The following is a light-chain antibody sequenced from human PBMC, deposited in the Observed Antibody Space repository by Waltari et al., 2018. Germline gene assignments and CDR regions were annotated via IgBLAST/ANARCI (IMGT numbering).Light chain of an antibody. V-gene: IGLV4-69*01. CDR3: QTGGHGTCV. CDR2: VTSDGSH. J-gene: IGLJ3*02. Sequence: QLVLTQSPSASASLGASVKLTCTLSSGHSNNVIAWLQQQPEKGPRYLMKVTSDGSHSKGDEIPDRFSGSSSGAERYLTISSLQSEDEADYYCQTGGHGTCVFGGGTKLTVL. CDR1: SGHSNNV.